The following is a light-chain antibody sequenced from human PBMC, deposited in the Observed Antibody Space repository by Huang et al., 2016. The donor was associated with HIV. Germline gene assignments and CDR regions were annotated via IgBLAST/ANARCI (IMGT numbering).Light chain of an antibody. V-gene: IGKV1-39*01. CDR2: GAS. J-gene: IGKJ2*02. CDR1: QSVTKY. CDR3: QQSYRVPRT. Sequence: DIQMTQSPSSLSASVGDRVIITCRASQSVTKYLNWYQQMPGQAPKLLIYGASTLQGGVSSRFSGSGSGTDFTLTISSLQPEDAAIYFCQQSYRVPRTFGQGTSLEI.